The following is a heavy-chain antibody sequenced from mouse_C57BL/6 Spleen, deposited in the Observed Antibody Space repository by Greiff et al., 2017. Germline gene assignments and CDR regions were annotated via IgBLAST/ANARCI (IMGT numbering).Heavy chain of an antibody. CDR2: IYPGNSDT. CDR3: SGTTVVGDYFDY. J-gene: IGHJ2*01. CDR1: GYTFTSYW. D-gene: IGHD1-1*01. V-gene: IGHV1-5*01. Sequence: VQLKESGTVLARPGASVKMSCKTSGYTFTSYWMHWVKQRPGQGLEWIGAIYPGNSDTSYNQKFKGKAKLTAVTSASTAYMELSSLTNEDSAVYYCSGTTVVGDYFDYWGQGTTLTVSS.